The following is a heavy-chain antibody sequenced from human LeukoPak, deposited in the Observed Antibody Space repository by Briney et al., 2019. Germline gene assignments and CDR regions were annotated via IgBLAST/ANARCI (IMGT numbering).Heavy chain of an antibody. CDR1: GFTFSSYA. CDR3: AKGTYYYDSSGYSPLVDY. D-gene: IGHD3-22*01. J-gene: IGHJ4*02. V-gene: IGHV3-23*01. CDR2: ISGSGGST. Sequence: GGSLRLSCAASGFTFSSYAMSWVRQAPGKGLERVSAISGSGGSTYYADSVKGRFTISRDNSKNTLYLQMNSLRAEDTAVYYCAKGTYYYDSSGYSPLVDYWGQGTLVTVSS.